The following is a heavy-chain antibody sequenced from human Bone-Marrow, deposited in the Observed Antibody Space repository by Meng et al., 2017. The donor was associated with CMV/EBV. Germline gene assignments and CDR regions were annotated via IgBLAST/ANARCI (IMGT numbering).Heavy chain of an antibody. D-gene: IGHD5-18*01. Sequence: GESLKISCAASGFTFDDYAMHWVRQAPGKGLEWVANIKQDGSEKYYVDSVKGRFTISRDNAKNSLYLQMNSLRAEDTAVYYCARDLWVLEDTAMVSNYYYYYGMDVWGQGTTVTVSS. V-gene: IGHV3-7*01. CDR2: IKQDGSEK. CDR1: GFTFDDYA. J-gene: IGHJ6*02. CDR3: ARDLWVLEDTAMVSNYYYYYGMDV.